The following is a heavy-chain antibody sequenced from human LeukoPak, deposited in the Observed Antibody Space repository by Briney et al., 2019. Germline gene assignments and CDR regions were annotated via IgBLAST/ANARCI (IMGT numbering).Heavy chain of an antibody. V-gene: IGHV3-53*01. D-gene: IGHD1-1*01. CDR2: VYSGGRT. CDR3: ARQLVPDF. CDR1: GFTVSSNY. Sequence: PGGSLRLSCAASGFTVSSNYMTWVRQAPGKGLEWVSVVYSGGRTYYADSVKGRFTISRDNSKNTLYLQMNSLRAEDTAVCYCARQLVPDFWGQGTLVTVSS. J-gene: IGHJ4*02.